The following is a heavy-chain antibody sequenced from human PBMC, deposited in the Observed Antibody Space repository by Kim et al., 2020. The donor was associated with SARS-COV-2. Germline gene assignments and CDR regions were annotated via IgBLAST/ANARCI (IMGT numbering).Heavy chain of an antibody. CDR3: ARHRRGNGDSLYYFDY. V-gene: IGHV4-39*01. D-gene: IGHD2-21*02. CDR2: IYYSGST. CDR1: GGSISSSSYY. J-gene: IGHJ4*02. Sequence: SETLSLTCTVSGGSISSSSYYWGWICQPPGKGLEWIGSIYYSGSTYYNPSLKSRVTISVDTSKNQFSLTLSSVTAADTAVYYCARHRRGNGDSLYYFDYWGQGTLVTVSS.